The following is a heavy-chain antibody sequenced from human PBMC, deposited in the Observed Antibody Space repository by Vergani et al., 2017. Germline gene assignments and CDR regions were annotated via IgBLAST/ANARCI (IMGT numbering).Heavy chain of an antibody. CDR1: GSSVNSYY. D-gene: IGHD3-10*01. CDR3: ARSRIYYGAGSPDY. CDR2: VSFRGDT. J-gene: IGHJ4*02. Sequence: QVKLQESGPGLVKPSETLSLTCTVSGSSVNSYYWSWIRQPPGKGLEWMGYVSFRGDTLYDPSVKGRMTISLNTSSNQFSLYLTSVTAADTAVYYCARSRIYYGAGSPDYWGQGNLVTVSA. V-gene: IGHV4-59*02.